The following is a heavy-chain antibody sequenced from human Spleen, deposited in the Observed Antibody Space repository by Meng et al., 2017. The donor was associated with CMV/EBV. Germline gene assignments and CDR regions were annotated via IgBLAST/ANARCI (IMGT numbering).Heavy chain of an antibody. CDR1: GFTFSTYW. V-gene: IGHV3-7*01. Sequence: GESLKISCVASGFTFSTYWMTWVRQAPGKGLEWVANIKHDGGETYYVDSVKGRFTISRDNAKNSLYLQMNSLRAEDTAVYYCARDRGVVGATCCYYYGMDVWGQGTTVTVSS. D-gene: IGHD1-26*01. J-gene: IGHJ6*02. CDR2: IKHDGGET. CDR3: ARDRGVVGATCCYYYGMDV.